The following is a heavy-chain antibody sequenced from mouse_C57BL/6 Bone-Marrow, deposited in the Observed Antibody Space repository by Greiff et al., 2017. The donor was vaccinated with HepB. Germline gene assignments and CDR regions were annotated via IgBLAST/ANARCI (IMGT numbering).Heavy chain of an antibody. J-gene: IGHJ3*01. V-gene: IGHV1-69*01. CDR3: AREVELSFAY. CDR2: IDPSDSYT. D-gene: IGHD1-1*02. Sequence: QVQLQQPGAKLVMPGASVKLSCKASGYTFTSYWMHWVKQRPGQGLEWIGEIDPSDSYTNYNQKFKGKSTLTVDKSSSTAYMQLSSLTSEDSAVYYCAREVELSFAYWGQGTLVTVSA. CDR1: GYTFTSYW.